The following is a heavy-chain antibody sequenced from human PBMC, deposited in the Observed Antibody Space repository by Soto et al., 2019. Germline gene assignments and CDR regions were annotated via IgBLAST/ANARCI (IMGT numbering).Heavy chain of an antibody. CDR2: IYYSGST. J-gene: IGHJ4*02. CDR1: GGSISSYY. V-gene: IGHV4-59*01. D-gene: IGHD4-17*01. CDR3: ARQMTTLTTFDY. Sequence: SETLSLTCAVSGGSISSYYWSWIRQPPGKGLEWIGYIYYSGSTNYNPSLKSRVTISVDTSKNQFSLKVSSVTAAGTAVYYCARQMTTLTTFDYWGQGTLVTVSS.